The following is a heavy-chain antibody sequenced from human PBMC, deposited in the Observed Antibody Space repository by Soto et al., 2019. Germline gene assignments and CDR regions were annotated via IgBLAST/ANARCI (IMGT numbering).Heavy chain of an antibody. Sequence: GASVKVSCKASGGTFSIYAISWVRQAPGQGLEWMGGIIPIFGTANYAQKFQGRVTITADKATSTAYMELSSLRSEDTAVYYCARDRLKRGYSRYYFDYWGQGTLVTVSS. CDR3: ARDRLKRGYSRYYFDY. CDR1: GGTFSIYA. CDR2: IIPIFGTA. J-gene: IGHJ4*02. D-gene: IGHD5-18*01. V-gene: IGHV1-69*06.